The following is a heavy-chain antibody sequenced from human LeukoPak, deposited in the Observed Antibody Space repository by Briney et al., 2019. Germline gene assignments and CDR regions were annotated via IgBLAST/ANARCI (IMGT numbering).Heavy chain of an antibody. Sequence: ASVKVSCKASGYTFTGYYMHWVRQAPGQGLEWMGWINPNSGGTNYAQKFQGRVTMTRDTSTSTAYMELSRLRSDDTAAYYCARDHFGYCSSTSCSNNFDYWGQGTLVTVSS. CDR2: INPNSGGT. D-gene: IGHD2-2*01. CDR3: ARDHFGYCSSTSCSNNFDY. V-gene: IGHV1-2*02. J-gene: IGHJ4*02. CDR1: GYTFTGYY.